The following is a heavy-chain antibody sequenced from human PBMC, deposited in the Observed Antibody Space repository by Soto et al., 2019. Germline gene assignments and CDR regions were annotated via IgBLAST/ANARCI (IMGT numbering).Heavy chain of an antibody. CDR1: GGSISSGGYY. J-gene: IGHJ6*03. V-gene: IGHV4-39*01. CDR2: IYYLGNT. Sequence: SETLSLTCTVSGGSISSGGYYWSWIRQPPGKGLEWVGSIYYLGNTYYNPSLGSRVTISVDTSKNQFSLKLRSVTAADTAVYYCARQDGYYYYMDVWGKGTTVTVSS. CDR3: ARQDGYYYYMDV.